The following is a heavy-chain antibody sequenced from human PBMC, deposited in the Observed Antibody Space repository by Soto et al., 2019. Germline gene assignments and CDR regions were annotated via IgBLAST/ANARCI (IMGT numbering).Heavy chain of an antibody. CDR1: GFTFSTYA. CDR3: ATYGEGYYIDD. CDR2: ISGSGGGA. J-gene: IGHJ4*02. Sequence: EVQLLESGGGLVQPGGSLRLSCAASGFTFSTYAMSWVRQAPGKGLEWVSAISGSGGGAYYTVSVKGRFTISRDNSKNTLFLQMNSLRAEDTAIYYCATYGEGYYIDDWGQGTLVTVSS. V-gene: IGHV3-23*01. D-gene: IGHD4-17*01.